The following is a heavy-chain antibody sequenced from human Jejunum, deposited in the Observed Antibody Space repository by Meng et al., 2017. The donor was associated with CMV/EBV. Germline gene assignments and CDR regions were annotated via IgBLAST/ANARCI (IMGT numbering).Heavy chain of an antibody. CDR3: ARARALSGGHWGFDY. CDR2: IRNKANSHTT. CDR1: FSAHA. V-gene: IGHV3-72*01. J-gene: IGHJ4*02. D-gene: IGHD1-26*01. Sequence: FSAHAMDWVRQAPGKGLEWVGRIRNKANSHTTEYAASAKGRFTISRDDSQNSLYLQMNSLNTEDTAVYYCARARALSGGHWGFDYWGQGTLVTVSS.